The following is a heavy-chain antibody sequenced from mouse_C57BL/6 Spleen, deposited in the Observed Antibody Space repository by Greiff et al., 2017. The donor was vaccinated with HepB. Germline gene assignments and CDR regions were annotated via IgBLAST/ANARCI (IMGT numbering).Heavy chain of an antibody. CDR2: INPNNGGT. J-gene: IGHJ1*03. CDR1: GYTFTDYN. CDR3: ARSAYGNYIWYFDV. D-gene: IGHD2-10*02. Sequence: EVQLQHSGPELVKPGASVKMSCKASGYTFTDYNMHWVKQSHGKSLEWIGYINPNNGGTSYNQKFKGKATLTVNKSSSTAYMELRSLTSEDSAVYYCARSAYGNYIWYFDVWGTGTTVTVSS. V-gene: IGHV1-22*01.